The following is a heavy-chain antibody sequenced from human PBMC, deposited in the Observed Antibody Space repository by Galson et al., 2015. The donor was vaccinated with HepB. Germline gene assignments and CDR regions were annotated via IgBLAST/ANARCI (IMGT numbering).Heavy chain of an antibody. CDR1: GFTFNDYA. CDR2: VSISSTET. J-gene: IGHJ4*02. CDR3: ARNTPASGYHGLHY. Sequence: SLRLSCAASGFTFNDYAMTWVRQAPGKGLEWVSAVSISSTETHYADSVTGRFTISRDNSKNTLYLQMNSLRPEDTALYHCARNTPASGYHGLHYGGQGTLVTVSS. D-gene: IGHD6-25*01. V-gene: IGHV3-23*01.